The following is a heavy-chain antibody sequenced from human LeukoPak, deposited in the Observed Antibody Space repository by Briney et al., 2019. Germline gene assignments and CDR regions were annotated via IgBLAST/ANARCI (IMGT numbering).Heavy chain of an antibody. D-gene: IGHD5-18*01. CDR3: AKDLGTWIQLWTQDY. CDR1: GFTFSSYA. CDR2: VSGSGGST. V-gene: IGHV3-23*01. J-gene: IGHJ4*02. Sequence: GGSLRLSCAASGFTFSSYAMSWVRQAPGKELEWVSAVSGSGGSTYYADSVKGRFTISRDNSKNTLYLQMNSLRAEDTAVYYCAKDLGTWIQLWTQDYWGQGTLVTVSS.